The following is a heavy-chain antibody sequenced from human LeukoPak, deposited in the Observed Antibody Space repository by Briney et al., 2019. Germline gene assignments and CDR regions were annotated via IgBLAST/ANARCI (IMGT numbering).Heavy chain of an antibody. D-gene: IGHD6-13*01. Sequence: GGSLTLSCAASGFTFSNYGMSWFRQAPGKGLEWVTVISYDGSNEYFADSVKGRFTISRDNSKNTLYLQMSSLRAEDTAVYYCAKEEAADGDAFDIWGQGTMVTVSS. CDR3: AKEEAADGDAFDI. CDR2: ISYDGSNE. CDR1: GFTFSNYG. J-gene: IGHJ3*02. V-gene: IGHV3-30*18.